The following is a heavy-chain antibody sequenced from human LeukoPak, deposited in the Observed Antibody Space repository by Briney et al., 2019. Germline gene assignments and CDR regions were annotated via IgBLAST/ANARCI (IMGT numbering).Heavy chain of an antibody. CDR2: VYYSGST. Sequence: PSETLSLTCTVSGGSINSYYWSWIRQPPGKGLEWIGYVYYSGSTKYNPSLKSRVTISVDTSKNQFSLKLSSVTAADTAVYYCARHWGTTVVGPLTAWDYWGQGTLVTVSS. D-gene: IGHD4-23*01. J-gene: IGHJ4*02. CDR1: GGSINSYY. V-gene: IGHV4-59*08. CDR3: ARHWGTTVVGPLTAWDY.